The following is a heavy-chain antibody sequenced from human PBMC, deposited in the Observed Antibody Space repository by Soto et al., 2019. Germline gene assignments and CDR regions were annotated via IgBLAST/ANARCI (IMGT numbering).Heavy chain of an antibody. CDR1: GGSISSYY. CDR3: ARQESEGDYYYMDV. CDR2: IYYSGST. Sequence: SETLSLTCTVSGGSISSYYWSWIRQPPGKGLEWIGYIYYSGSTNYNPSLKSRVTISVDTSKNQFSLKLSSVTAADTAVYYCARQESEGDYYYMDVWGKGTTVTVSS. J-gene: IGHJ6*03. V-gene: IGHV4-59*08.